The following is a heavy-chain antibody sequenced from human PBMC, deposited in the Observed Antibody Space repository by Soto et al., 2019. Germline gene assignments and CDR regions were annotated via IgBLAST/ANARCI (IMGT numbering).Heavy chain of an antibody. CDR2: INPILSMS. CDR1: GDTFTFYS. V-gene: IGHV1-69*02. CDR3: ASSYGSGYRAFDY. D-gene: IGHD3-10*01. Sequence: QVQLVQSGAEVKKPGSSVRVSCKASGDTFTFYSINWVRQAPGLGLEWMGRINPILSMSNYAQRFQGRVTMTADKYTSTGYRELSSLRAEDTAMYYCASSYGSGYRAFDYWGQGALVTVSS. J-gene: IGHJ4*02.